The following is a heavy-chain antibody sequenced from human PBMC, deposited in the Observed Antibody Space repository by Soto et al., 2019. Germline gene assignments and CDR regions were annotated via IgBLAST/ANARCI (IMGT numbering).Heavy chain of an antibody. J-gene: IGHJ4*02. CDR2: TSHDGSNK. Sequence: QVQLVESGGGVVQPGRSLRLSCAASGFTFSNYAMHWVRQAPGKGLEWVAVTSHDGSNKYYADSVKGRFTISRDSPKNTLYLQMNNLRAEDTAVYYCAKDISTYSGSYTYYFDSWGQGTLVTVSS. D-gene: IGHD1-26*01. CDR1: GFTFSNYA. CDR3: AKDISTYSGSYTYYFDS. V-gene: IGHV3-30*18.